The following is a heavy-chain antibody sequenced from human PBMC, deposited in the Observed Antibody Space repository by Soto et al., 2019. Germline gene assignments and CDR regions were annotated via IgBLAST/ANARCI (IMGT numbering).Heavy chain of an antibody. J-gene: IGHJ6*02. CDR1: GYTFTSYG. CDR3: ARDLGIAVAGSYYYGMDV. D-gene: IGHD6-19*01. Sequence: ASVKVSCKASGYTFTSYGISWVRQAPGQGLEWMGWISAYNGNTNYTQKLQGRVTMTTDTSTSTAYMELRSLRSDDTAVYYCARDLGIAVAGSYYYGMDVWGQGTTVTVSS. V-gene: IGHV1-18*01. CDR2: ISAYNGNT.